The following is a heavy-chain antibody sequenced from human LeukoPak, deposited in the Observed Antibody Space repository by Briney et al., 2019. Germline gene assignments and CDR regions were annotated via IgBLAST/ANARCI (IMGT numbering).Heavy chain of an antibody. J-gene: IGHJ4*02. V-gene: IGHV1-2*02. D-gene: IGHD6-13*01. CDR1: GYTFSDYY. CDR3: ARDETAAAGISFDY. CDR2: INSNSGAT. Sequence: ASVKVSCKASGYTFSDYYMHWVRQAPGQGPEWMGWINSNSGATNCAQKFQGRVTMTRDTSISTAYMELSRLRSDDTAVYYCARDETAAAGISFDYWGQGTLVTVSS.